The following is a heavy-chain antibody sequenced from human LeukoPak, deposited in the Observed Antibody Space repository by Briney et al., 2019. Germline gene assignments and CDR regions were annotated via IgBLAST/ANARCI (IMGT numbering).Heavy chain of an antibody. V-gene: IGHV3-33*01. J-gene: IGHJ4*01. CDR3: AGDTPAGGDYYDY. D-gene: IGHD3-16*01. CDR2: IWNAGTNT. Sequence: GGSLRLSCAASGFSFSTYGMHWVRRAPGKGLEWVALIWNAGTNTYYADSVKGRFTISRDNSKNTLYLQMNSLRAEDTAVYYRAGDTPAGGDYYDYWGQGTLVIVSS. CDR1: GFSFSTYG.